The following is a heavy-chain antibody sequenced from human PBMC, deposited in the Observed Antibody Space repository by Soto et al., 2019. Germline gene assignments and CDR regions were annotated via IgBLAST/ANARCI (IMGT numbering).Heavy chain of an antibody. Sequence: GSLRLSCAASGFAFSSEWMHWVRQAPGKGLVWVSRIDPYDTGITYADSVKGRFTISRDNAKNTLYLQMNSLRAEDTAVYYCTSDTFGARDSWGQGTLVTVSS. CDR1: GFAFSSEW. J-gene: IGHJ4*02. V-gene: IGHV3-74*01. D-gene: IGHD2-15*01. CDR2: IDPYDTGI. CDR3: TSDTFGARDS.